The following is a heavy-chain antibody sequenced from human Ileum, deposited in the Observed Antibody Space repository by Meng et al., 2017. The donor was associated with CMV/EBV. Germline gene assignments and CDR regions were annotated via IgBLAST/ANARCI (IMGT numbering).Heavy chain of an antibody. D-gene: IGHD1-7*01. V-gene: IGHV3-21*01. J-gene: IGHJ6*02. Sequence: GGSLRLSCAASGFTFSSYSMNWVRQAPGKGLEWVLSISSTSTYIYYADSLKGRFTISRDNAKNSLSLQMNSLRAEDTAVYYCARRELLYYGMDVWGQGTTVTVSS. CDR3: ARRELLYYGMDV. CDR1: GFTFSSYS. CDR2: ISSTSTYI.